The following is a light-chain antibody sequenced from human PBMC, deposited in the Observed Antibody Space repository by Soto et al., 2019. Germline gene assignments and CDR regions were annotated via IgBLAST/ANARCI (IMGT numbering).Light chain of an antibody. CDR2: DAS. V-gene: IGKV3-15*01. CDR3: QQHNNWPPLT. Sequence: EVVMTQSPATLSVSPGESATLSCRASQSVTSNLAWYQQKPGQAPRLLIYDASTRATGIPARFSGSGSGTDFTLTISSLQSEDFAVYYCQQHNNWPPLTFGRGTKLEIK. J-gene: IGKJ4*01. CDR1: QSVTSN.